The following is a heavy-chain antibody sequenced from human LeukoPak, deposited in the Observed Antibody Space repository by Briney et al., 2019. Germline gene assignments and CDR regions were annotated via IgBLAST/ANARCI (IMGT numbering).Heavy chain of an antibody. Sequence: SETLSLTCTVSGDSISSGDYYWSWIRQPAGKGLEWIGRISSSGSTNYNPSLKSRVTISVDTSKSQFSLKLSSVTAADTAVYYCARDFKDYYGSGSLPLYYYYMDVWGKGTTVTISS. CDR2: ISSSGST. CDR1: GDSISSGDYY. D-gene: IGHD3-10*01. J-gene: IGHJ6*03. V-gene: IGHV4-61*02. CDR3: ARDFKDYYGSGSLPLYYYYMDV.